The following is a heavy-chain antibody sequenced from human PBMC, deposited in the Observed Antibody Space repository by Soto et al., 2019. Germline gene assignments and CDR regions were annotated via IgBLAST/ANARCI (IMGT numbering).Heavy chain of an antibody. D-gene: IGHD1-1*01. J-gene: IGHJ3*02. CDR2: IIPIFGTA. V-gene: IGHV1-69*12. CDR3: ARDEDWNDGTDDAVDI. CDR1: GGTFSSYA. Sequence: QVQLVQSGAEVKKPGSSVKVSCKASGGTFSSYAISWVRQAPGQGLEWMGGIIPIFGTANYAQKFQGRVTSTADESASTGYMELSSLRSEDTAVYYCARDEDWNDGTDDAVDIWGQGTMVTVSS.